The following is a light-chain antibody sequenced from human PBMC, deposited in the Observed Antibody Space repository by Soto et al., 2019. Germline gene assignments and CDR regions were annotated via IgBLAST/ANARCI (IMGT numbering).Light chain of an antibody. Sequence: QSALTQPASVSGSPGQSITISCTGTSSDVGGYNYVSWYQQHPGKAPKLMIYDVSNRPSGVSNRFSGSKSGNTASLTISGLQAEDEADYYCSSYTSSSTLMVFGGGTTLTV. CDR3: SSYTSSSTLMV. CDR2: DVS. V-gene: IGLV2-14*01. CDR1: SSDVGGYNY. J-gene: IGLJ2*01.